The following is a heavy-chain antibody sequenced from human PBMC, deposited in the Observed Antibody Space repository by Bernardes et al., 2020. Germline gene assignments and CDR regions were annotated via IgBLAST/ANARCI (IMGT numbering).Heavy chain of an antibody. V-gene: IGHV1-18*01. J-gene: IGHJ4*02. CDR2: ISAYNGNT. Sequence: ASVKVSCKASGYTFTSYGISWVRQAPGQGLEWMGWISAYNGNTNYAQKLQGRVTMTTDTSTSTAYMELRSLRSDDTAVYYCARGVRDWGEQLVKPKPRAYYFDYWGQGTLVTVSS. CDR1: GYTFTSYG. D-gene: IGHD6-13*01. CDR3: ARGVRDWGEQLVKPKPRAYYFDY.